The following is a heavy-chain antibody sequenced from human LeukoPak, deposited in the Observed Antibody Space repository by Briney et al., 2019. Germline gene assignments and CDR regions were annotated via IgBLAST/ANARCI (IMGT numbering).Heavy chain of an antibody. CDR3: ARGAEAETSSLDF. J-gene: IGHJ4*02. Sequence: GASVKVSCKASGYIFSDYYMHWVRQAPGQGLEWLGWINPKSGAADYAQQFRGRVTMTRDTSINTDYMEMKRVTSDDTAVYYCARGAEAETSSLDFWGQGTLVIVS. CDR1: GYIFSDYY. CDR2: INPKSGAA. D-gene: IGHD6-13*01. V-gene: IGHV1-2*02.